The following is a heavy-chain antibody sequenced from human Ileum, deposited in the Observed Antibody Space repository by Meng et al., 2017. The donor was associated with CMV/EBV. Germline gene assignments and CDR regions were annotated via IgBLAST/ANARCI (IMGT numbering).Heavy chain of an antibody. CDR2: ISYSGST. CDR3: ASGSPQLGYV. V-gene: IGHV4-30-4*01. D-gene: IGHD1-1*01. Sequence: QGQLQASGPGRVKPSQTLSLTCTVSGGSISSGNYYWSWIRQPPGKGLEWIGYISYSGSTYYNPSLKSRVTISADTSKNQFSLKLNSVTAADTAVYYCASGSPQLGYVWGQGTLVTVSS. J-gene: IGHJ4*02. CDR1: GGSISSGNYY.